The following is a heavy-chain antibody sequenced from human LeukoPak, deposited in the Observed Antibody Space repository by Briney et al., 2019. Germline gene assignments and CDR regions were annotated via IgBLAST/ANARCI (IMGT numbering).Heavy chain of an antibody. CDR1: GFTFSSYS. D-gene: IGHD3-9*01. CDR3: ASTSLVGRLTAYYNY. J-gene: IGHJ4*02. V-gene: IGHV3-21*01. CDR2: ISSSSSYI. Sequence: PGGSPRLSCVASGFTFSSYSMNWVRQAPGKGLEWVSSISSSSSYIYYADSVKGRCTISRDNAKNSLYLQMNSLRAEDTAVYYCASTSLVGRLTAYYNYWGQGTLVTVSS.